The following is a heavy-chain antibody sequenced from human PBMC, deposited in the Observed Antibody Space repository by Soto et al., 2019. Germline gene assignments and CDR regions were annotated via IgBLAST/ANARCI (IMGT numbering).Heavy chain of an antibody. CDR3: VYDFWCGYSMEYYYYGMDV. CDR1: GGTFSSYA. Sequence: SVKVSCKASGGTFSSYAINWVRQAPGQGLEWMGGIIPIFGTANYAQKFQGRVTITADKSTSTAYMERSSLRSEDTAVYYCVYDFWCGYSMEYYYYGMDVWGQRATVTVTS. V-gene: IGHV1-69*06. D-gene: IGHD3-3*01. J-gene: IGHJ6*02. CDR2: IIPIFGTA.